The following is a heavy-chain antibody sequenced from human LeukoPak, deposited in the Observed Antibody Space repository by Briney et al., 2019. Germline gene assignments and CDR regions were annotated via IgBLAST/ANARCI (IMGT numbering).Heavy chain of an antibody. Sequence: ASVKVSCKASGYTFTSYGISWVRQAPGQGLEWMGWISAYNGNTNYAQKLQGRVTMTTDTSTSTAYMELRSLRSDDTAVYYCARSMDLWFGESPTYFDYWGQGTLVTVSS. CDR2: ISAYNGNT. J-gene: IGHJ4*02. CDR1: GYTFTSYG. V-gene: IGHV1-18*01. CDR3: ARSMDLWFGESPTYFDY. D-gene: IGHD3-10*01.